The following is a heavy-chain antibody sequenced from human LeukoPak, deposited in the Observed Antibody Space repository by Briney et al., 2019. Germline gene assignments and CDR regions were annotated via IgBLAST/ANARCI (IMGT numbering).Heavy chain of an antibody. CDR1: GCSISNNNW. CDR2: IFHSGST. CDR3: AKGYASPSWYFDV. J-gene: IGHJ2*01. D-gene: IGHD2-2*01. V-gene: IGHV4-4*02. Sequence: SETLSLTCAVSGCSISNNNWWIWVRQPPGKGLEWLGEIFHSGSTNYNPSLKSRVTISANKSKNPFSLNLTSVTAADTVVYYCAKGYASPSWYFDVWGRGTLVTVSS.